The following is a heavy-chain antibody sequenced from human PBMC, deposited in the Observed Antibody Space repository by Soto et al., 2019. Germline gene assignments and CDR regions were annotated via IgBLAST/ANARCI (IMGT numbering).Heavy chain of an antibody. J-gene: IGHJ4*02. V-gene: IGHV4-4*07. CDR1: GGSISCHG. CDR2: IYPSGST. Sequence: PSDALSLTSKDSGGSISCHGWIWIRQPAGMGLEWIGHIYPSGSTSYNPSLKSRVTMSLDTSKNQIFLNLTSVTAADTAVFYCVRGRSYSVYDFWGPGTPVPVSP. CDR3: VRGRSYSVYDF. D-gene: IGHD5-12*01.